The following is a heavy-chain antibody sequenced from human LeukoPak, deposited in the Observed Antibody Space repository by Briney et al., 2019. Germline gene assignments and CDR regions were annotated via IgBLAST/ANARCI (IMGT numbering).Heavy chain of an antibody. Sequence: PGGSLRLXCAASGFTFSSYAMSWVRQAPGKGLECVSAISCSGGSTYYADSVKRRFTISRDNSKNTLYLQMNSMRAEDTAVYYCAKETYSGSTGLRDYWGQGTLVTVSS. J-gene: IGHJ4*02. CDR1: GFTFSSYA. CDR2: ISCSGGST. V-gene: IGHV3-23*01. D-gene: IGHD1-26*01. CDR3: AKETYSGSTGLRDY.